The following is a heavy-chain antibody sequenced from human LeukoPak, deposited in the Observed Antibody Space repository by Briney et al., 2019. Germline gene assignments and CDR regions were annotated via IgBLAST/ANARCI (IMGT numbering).Heavy chain of an antibody. CDR2: ISGSGGST. J-gene: IGHJ4*02. V-gene: IGHV3-23*01. CDR1: GFTFSSYA. Sequence: PGVSLRLSCAASGFTFSSYAMSWVRQDPGKGLEWVSAISGSGGSTYYADSVKGRFTISRDNSKNTLYLQMNSLRAEDTAVYYCAKDPDYDILTGYLNYWGQGTLVTVSS. CDR3: AKDPDYDILTGYLNY. D-gene: IGHD3-9*01.